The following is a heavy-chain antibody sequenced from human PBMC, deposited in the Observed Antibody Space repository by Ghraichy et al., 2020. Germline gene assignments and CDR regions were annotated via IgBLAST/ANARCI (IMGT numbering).Heavy chain of an antibody. CDR2: IYYSGST. CDR1: GGSISSSSYY. V-gene: IGHV4-39*01. Sequence: SETLSLTCTVSGGSISSSSYYWGWIRQPPGKGLEWIGSIYYSGSTYYNPSLKSRVTISVDTSKNQFSLKLSSVTAADTAVYYCARQGEDNWNDRGARGFDYWGQGTLVTVSS. J-gene: IGHJ4*02. D-gene: IGHD1-1*01. CDR3: ARQGEDNWNDRGARGFDY.